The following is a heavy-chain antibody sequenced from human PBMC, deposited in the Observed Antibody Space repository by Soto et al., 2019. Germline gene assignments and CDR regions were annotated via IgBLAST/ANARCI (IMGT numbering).Heavy chain of an antibody. V-gene: IGHV4-39*01. J-gene: IGHJ6*02. CDR3: ASTPPRVGAAHSNYYYYGTDV. CDR1: GGSISSSSYY. CDR2: IYYSGST. D-gene: IGHD1-26*01. Sequence: SETLSLTCTVSGGSISSSSYYWGWIRQPPGKGLEWIGSIYYSGSTYYNPSLKSRVTISVDTSKNQFSLKLSSVTAADTAVYYCASTPPRVGAAHSNYYYYGTDVWGQGTTVTVSS.